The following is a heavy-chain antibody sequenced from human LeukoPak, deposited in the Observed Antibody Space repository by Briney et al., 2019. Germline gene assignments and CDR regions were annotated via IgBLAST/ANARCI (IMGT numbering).Heavy chain of an antibody. CDR3: ARGPGSGSYYGY. CDR2: INHSGST. D-gene: IGHD3-10*01. V-gene: IGHV4-34*01. CDR1: GGSFSGYY. Sequence: SETLSLTCAVYGGSFSGYYWSWIRQPPGKGLEWIGEINHSGSTNYNPPPKSRVTISVDTSKNQFSLKLSSVTAADTAVYYCARGPGSGSYYGYWGQGTLVTVSS. J-gene: IGHJ4*02.